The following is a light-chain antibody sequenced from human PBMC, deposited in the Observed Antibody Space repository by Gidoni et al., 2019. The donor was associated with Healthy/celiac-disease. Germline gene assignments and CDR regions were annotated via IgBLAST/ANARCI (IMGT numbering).Light chain of an antibody. J-gene: IGKJ1*01. CDR3: QQRSNWRT. CDR2: DAS. Sequence: ELVLTQSPATLSLSPGESATLSCRASQSVSSYLARYQQKPCKAPRLLSYDASNRATGIPARFRGSGSGTDFTLTISSLEPEDFAGYYCQQRSNWRTCGQGTKVEIK. V-gene: IGKV3-11*01. CDR1: QSVSSY.